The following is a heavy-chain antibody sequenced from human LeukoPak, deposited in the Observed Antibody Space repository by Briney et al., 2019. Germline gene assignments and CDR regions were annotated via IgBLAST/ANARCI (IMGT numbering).Heavy chain of an antibody. CDR2: ISGSGGST. CDR1: GFTFSSYG. J-gene: IGHJ4*02. CDR3: AISGGYWAWAD. D-gene: IGHD1-26*01. Sequence: PGGSLRLSCAASGFTFSSYGMSWVRQAPGKGLEWVSAISGSGGSTYYADSVKGRFTISRDNAKNTLYLQMNSLRAEDTAIYYCAISGGYWAWADWSQGSLVTVSS. V-gene: IGHV3-23*01.